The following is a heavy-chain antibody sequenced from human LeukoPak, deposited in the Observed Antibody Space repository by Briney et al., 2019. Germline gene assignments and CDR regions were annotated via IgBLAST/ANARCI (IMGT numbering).Heavy chain of an antibody. Sequence: PGGSLRLSCAASGFTLSNYYMSWIRQAPGKGLEWVSYSSSSGSTMYYADSVKGRFAISRDNAKNSLYLQMNSLRAEDTAVYYCARRWDFIDYWGQGTLVTVSS. CDR2: SSSSGSTM. CDR3: ARRWDFIDY. CDR1: GFTLSNYY. V-gene: IGHV3-11*01. J-gene: IGHJ4*02. D-gene: IGHD1-26*01.